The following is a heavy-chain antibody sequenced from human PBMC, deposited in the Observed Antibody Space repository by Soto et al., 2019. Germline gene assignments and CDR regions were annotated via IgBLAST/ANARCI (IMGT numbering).Heavy chain of an antibody. Sequence: QVHLQESGPGLVKPSGTLSLTCAVSSDSISGSNWWSWVRQPPGKGLEWIGESYHSGFTNYNPSLKSRVTISIDTSKNQFSLQLKSVAAADTAVYYCASASGAFRWFDSWGQGTMVTVSS. V-gene: IGHV4-4*02. D-gene: IGHD3-10*01. CDR2: SYHSGFT. CDR3: ASASGAFRWFDS. J-gene: IGHJ5*01. CDR1: SDSISGSNW.